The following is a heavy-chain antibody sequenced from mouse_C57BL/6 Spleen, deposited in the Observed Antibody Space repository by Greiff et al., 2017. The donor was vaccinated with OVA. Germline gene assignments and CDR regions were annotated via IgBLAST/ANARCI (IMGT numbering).Heavy chain of an antibody. CDR3: ARDGGLRPLAY. Sequence: DVMLVESGPGLAKPSQTLSLTCSVTGYSITSDYWNWLRKFPGNKLEYMGYISYSGSTYYNPSLKSRISITRDTSKNQYYLQLNSVTTEDTATYYCARDGGLRPLAYWGQGTLVTVSA. CDR1: GYSITSDY. V-gene: IGHV3-8*01. CDR2: ISYSGST. D-gene: IGHD2-4*01. J-gene: IGHJ3*01.